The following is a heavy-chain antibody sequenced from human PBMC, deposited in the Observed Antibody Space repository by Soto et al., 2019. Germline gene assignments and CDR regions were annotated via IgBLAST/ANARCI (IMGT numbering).Heavy chain of an antibody. CDR2: IIPIFGTA. Sequence: QVQLVQSGAEVKKPGSSVKVSCKASGGTFRSYAISWVRQAPGKGLEWLGGIIPIFGTANYAQKFQGRVTITADESTSKAYKQLRSLRFEDTAVYYWARVPDYSNLPVGWWFYYWGQGNLVNVSA. V-gene: IGHV1-69*01. J-gene: IGHJ4*02. CDR1: GGTFRSYA. D-gene: IGHD4-4*01. CDR3: ARVPDYSNLPVGWWFYY.